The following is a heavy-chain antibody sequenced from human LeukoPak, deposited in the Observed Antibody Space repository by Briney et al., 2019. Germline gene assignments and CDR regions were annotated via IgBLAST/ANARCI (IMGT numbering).Heavy chain of an antibody. CDR2: IKQDGNEK. CDR1: GFTFSDHW. V-gene: IGHV3-7*01. CDR3: ARELLGHGYNSGDFDY. J-gene: IGHJ4*02. Sequence: GGSLRLSCEVSGFTFSDHWMTWVRQAPGKGLEWVANIKQDGNEKYYVDSVKGRFTISRDNAKNSLYLQMNSLRAEDTAVYYCARELLGHGYNSGDFDYWGQGTLVTVSS. D-gene: IGHD5-24*01.